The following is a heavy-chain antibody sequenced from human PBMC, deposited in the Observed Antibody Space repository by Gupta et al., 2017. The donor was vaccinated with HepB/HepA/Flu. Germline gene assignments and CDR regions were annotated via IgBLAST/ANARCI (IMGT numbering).Heavy chain of an antibody. CDR2: ITESSGGT. CDR1: GFLFSTSA. CDR3: AKVWGGYYFDY. D-gene: IGHD3-3*01. Sequence: EVYVLESGGTLVQPGGSLSLSCEASGFLFSTSAVPWVRQAPGRGLEWGAVITESSGGTFYADTVKGRFTVTIDNSKNTLYLQMNSLRADDTAEYYCAKVWGGYYFDYWCQGTLVIVS. J-gene: IGHJ4*02. V-gene: IGHV3-23*01.